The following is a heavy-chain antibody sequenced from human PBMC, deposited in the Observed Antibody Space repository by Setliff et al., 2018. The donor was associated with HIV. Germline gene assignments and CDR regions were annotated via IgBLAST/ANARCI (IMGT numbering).Heavy chain of an antibody. CDR2: IDHFGSEE. V-gene: IGHV3-7*01. Sequence: GSLRLSCAASGFSFSRYWMSWVRQAPGKGLEWVASIDHFGSEENYVDSVRGRFTVSRDNTKNSLDLEMHSLTDEDTAVYYCVRDPGGIFDAFDVWGQGTMVTVSS. J-gene: IGHJ3*01. CDR1: GFSFSRYW. CDR3: VRDPGGIFDAFDV. D-gene: IGHD3-3*01.